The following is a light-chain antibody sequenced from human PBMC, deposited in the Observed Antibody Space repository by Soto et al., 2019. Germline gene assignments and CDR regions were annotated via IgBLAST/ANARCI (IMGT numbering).Light chain of an antibody. V-gene: IGKV3-20*01. CDR2: GAS. CDR3: QQYAGSPT. Sequence: EIVLTQSPGTLSLSPGERATLSCRASESVSSSYLAWYQQKPGQAPRLLIYGASSRATGIPDRFSGSGSGTDFTLTISRLDPEDFAVYYCQQYAGSPTFGGGTKVEIK. CDR1: ESVSSSY. J-gene: IGKJ4*01.